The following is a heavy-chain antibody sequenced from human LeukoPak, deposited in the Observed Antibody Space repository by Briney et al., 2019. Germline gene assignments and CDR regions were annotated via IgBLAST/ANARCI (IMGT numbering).Heavy chain of an antibody. CDR2: ISAYNGNT. D-gene: IGHD3-9*01. Sequence: GASVKVSCKASGYTFTSYGISWVRQAPGQGLEWMGWISAYNGNTNYAQKLQGRVTMTTDTSTSTAYMDLSNLRSDHTAVYYCARDQGLRYFDWLGFPNNWFDPWGQGTLVTVSS. CDR1: GYTFTSYG. V-gene: IGHV1-18*01. J-gene: IGHJ5*02. CDR3: ARDQGLRYFDWLGFPNNWFDP.